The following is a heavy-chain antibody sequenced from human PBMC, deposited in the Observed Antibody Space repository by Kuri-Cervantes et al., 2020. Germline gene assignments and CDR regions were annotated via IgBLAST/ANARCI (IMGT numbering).Heavy chain of an antibody. Sequence: ASVKVSCKASGYTFTSYDINWVRQAPGQGLEWMGWISAYNGNTNYAQKLQGRVTMTTDTSTSTAYMELSSLRSEDTAVYYCAAMTTVTPNWFDPWGQGTLVTVSS. J-gene: IGHJ5*02. CDR2: ISAYNGNT. CDR3: AAMTTVTPNWFDP. D-gene: IGHD4-17*01. CDR1: GYTFTSYD. V-gene: IGHV1-18*01.